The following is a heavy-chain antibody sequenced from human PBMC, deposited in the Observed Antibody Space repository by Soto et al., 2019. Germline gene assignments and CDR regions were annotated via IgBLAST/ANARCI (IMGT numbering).Heavy chain of an antibody. CDR1: GFSFSTYA. V-gene: IGHV3-23*01. CDR3: AKAYFGVILGIFDY. Sequence: GGSLRLSCAASGFSFSTYAMSWVRQAPGKGLEWVSVFSGSGDRTYYADSVKGRFTISRDNSKNTLFLQMNSLRVEDTAVYYCAKAYFGVILGIFDYWGQGTLVTVS. D-gene: IGHD3-3*01. J-gene: IGHJ4*02. CDR2: FSGSGDRT.